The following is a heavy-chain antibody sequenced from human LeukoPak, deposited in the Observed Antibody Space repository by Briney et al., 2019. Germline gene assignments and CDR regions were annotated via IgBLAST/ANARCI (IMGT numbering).Heavy chain of an antibody. D-gene: IGHD3-10*01. J-gene: IGHJ4*02. CDR3: ARGGGYYGSGTDFDY. CDR2: IYYSGST. Sequence: SETLSLTCTVSGGSISSYYWSWIRQPPGKGLEWIGYIYYSGSTNYNPSLKSRVTISVDTSKNQFSLKLSSVTAADTAVYYCARGGGYYGSGTDFDYWGQGTLVTVSS. CDR1: GGSISSYY. V-gene: IGHV4-59*01.